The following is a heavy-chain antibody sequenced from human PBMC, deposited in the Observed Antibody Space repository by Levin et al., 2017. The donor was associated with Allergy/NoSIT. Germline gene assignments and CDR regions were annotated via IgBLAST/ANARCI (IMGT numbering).Heavy chain of an antibody. V-gene: IGHV3-23*01. D-gene: IGHD1-1*01. CDR3: AKDHAWNDVGNWFDP. J-gene: IGHJ5*02. CDR1: GFTFSSYA. CDR2: ISGSGGST. Sequence: GESLKISCAASGFTFSSYAMSWVRQAPGKGLEWVSAISGSGGSTYYADSVKGRFTISRDNSKNTLYLQMNSLRAEDTAVYYCAKDHAWNDVGNWFDPWGQGTLVTVSS.